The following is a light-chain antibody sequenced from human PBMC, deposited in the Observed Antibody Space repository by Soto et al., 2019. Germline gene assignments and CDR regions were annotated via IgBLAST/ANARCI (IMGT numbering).Light chain of an antibody. CDR3: QQYGYYPIT. J-gene: IGKJ5*01. CDR1: KSVRSSY. Sequence: EIVLTQSPGTLSLSPGERFTLSCRASKSVRSSYLAWYQHKPGQAPRLLIYAASSRATGSPERFSGGGSGTDFTLTISRLEPEDFEVYYCQQYGYYPITFGQGTRLEIK. V-gene: IGKV3-20*01. CDR2: AAS.